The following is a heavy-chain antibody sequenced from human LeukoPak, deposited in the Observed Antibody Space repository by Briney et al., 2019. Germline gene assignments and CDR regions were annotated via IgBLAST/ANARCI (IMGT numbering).Heavy chain of an antibody. CDR3: ARGGLLWLAEGDNWFDP. CDR1: GGSISSYY. Sequence: PSETLSLTCTVSGGSISSYYWSWIRQPAGKGLEWIGRIYTSGSTNYNPSLKSRVTMSVDTSKNQFSLKLSSVTAADTAVYYCARGGLLWLAEGDNWFDPWGQGTLVTVSS. V-gene: IGHV4-4*07. CDR2: IYTSGST. D-gene: IGHD3-10*01. J-gene: IGHJ5*02.